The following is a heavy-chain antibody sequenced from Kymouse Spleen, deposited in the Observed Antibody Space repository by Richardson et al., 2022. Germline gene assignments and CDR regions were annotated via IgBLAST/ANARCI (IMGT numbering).Heavy chain of an antibody. CDR2: IYYSGST. CDR1: GGSVSSGSYY. D-gene: IGHD3-10*01. CDR3: ARGTVREKITMVRGVIRHYYYGMDV. V-gene: IGHV4-61*01. J-gene: IGHJ6*02. Sequence: QVQLQESGPGLVKPSETLSLTCTVSGGSVSSGSYYWSWIRQPPGKGLEWIGYIYYSGSTNYNPSLKSRVTISVDTSKNQFSLKLSSVTAADTAVYYCARGTVREKITMVRGVIRHYYYGMDVWGQGTTVTVSS.